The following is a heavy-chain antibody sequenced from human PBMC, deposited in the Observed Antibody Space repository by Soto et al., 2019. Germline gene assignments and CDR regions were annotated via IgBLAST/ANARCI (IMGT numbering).Heavy chain of an antibody. CDR1: GFTFTAYY. D-gene: IGHD3-22*01. J-gene: IGHJ5*02. V-gene: IGHV1-2*02. CDR2: INPDNGAT. Sequence: QVHLVQSGAEVKKPGASVRVSCQVSGFTFTAYYIHWVRQAPGQGLEWMGWINPDNGATKSAQKFQGRVTMTRDTSITTVYMEMSSLRSDDTAVYFCARDPRGGRYFETGGYYYTGGNWFDPWGQGTLVTVSS. CDR3: ARDPRGGRYFETGGYYYTGGNWFDP.